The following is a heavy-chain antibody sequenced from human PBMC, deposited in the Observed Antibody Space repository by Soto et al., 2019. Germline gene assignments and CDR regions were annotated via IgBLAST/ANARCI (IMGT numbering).Heavy chain of an antibody. D-gene: IGHD2-8*01. J-gene: IGHJ6*02. Sequence: PSETLSLTCAVYGGSFSGYYWSWIRQPPGKGLEWIGEINHSGSTNYNPSLKSRVTISVDTSKNQFSLKLSSVTAADTAVYYCARGSQGRNAAKYYYGMDVWGQGTTVTVSS. CDR1: GGSFSGYY. V-gene: IGHV4-34*01. CDR3: ARGSQGRNAAKYYYGMDV. CDR2: INHSGST.